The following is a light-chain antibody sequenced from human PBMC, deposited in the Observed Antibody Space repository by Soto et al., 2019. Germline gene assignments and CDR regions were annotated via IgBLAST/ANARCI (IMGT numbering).Light chain of an antibody. Sequence: DIQLTQSPSFLSASVGDRVTITCRVSQAISSSLAWYQHNPGKAPKLLIYAASTLQNGVPSSFSVSGSGTEFTLTISSLQPEDFATYYCQHLNDYRYTFGQGTKVEIK. CDR1: QAISSS. CDR3: QHLNDYRYT. V-gene: IGKV1-9*01. J-gene: IGKJ2*01. CDR2: AAS.